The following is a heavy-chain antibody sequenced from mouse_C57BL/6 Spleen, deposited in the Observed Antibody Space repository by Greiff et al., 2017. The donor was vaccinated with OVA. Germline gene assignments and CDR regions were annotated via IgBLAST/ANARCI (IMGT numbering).Heavy chain of an antibody. D-gene: IGHD2-1*01. CDR2: ISSGSSTI. V-gene: IGHV5-17*01. CDR3: ARALYGNSYFDY. J-gene: IGHJ2*01. CDR1: GFTFSDYG. Sequence: EVKLVESGGGLVKPGGSLKLSCAASGFTFSDYGMHWVRQAPEKGLEWVAYISSGSSTIYYADTVKGRFTISRDNAKNTLFLQMTSLRSEDTAMYYCARALYGNSYFDYWGQGTTLTVSS.